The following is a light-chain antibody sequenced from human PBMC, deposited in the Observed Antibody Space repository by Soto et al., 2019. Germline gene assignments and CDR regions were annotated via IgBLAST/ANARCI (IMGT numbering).Light chain of an antibody. Sequence: QSVLTQPASVSGSPGQSITISCTGISSDVGGYNYVSWYQQHPGKAPKLMIYDVSNRPSGVSNRFSGSKSGNTASLTISGLQAEDEADYYCSSYTISSPRNYVFGTGTKVTVL. CDR1: SSDVGGYNY. CDR2: DVS. V-gene: IGLV2-14*01. CDR3: SSYTISSPRNYV. J-gene: IGLJ1*01.